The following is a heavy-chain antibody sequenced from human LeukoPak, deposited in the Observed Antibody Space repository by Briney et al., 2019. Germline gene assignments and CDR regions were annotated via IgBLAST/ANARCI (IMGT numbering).Heavy chain of an antibody. CDR3: ARDSTLLWWLN. V-gene: IGHV3-74*01. D-gene: IGHD2-21*01. J-gene: IGHJ4*02. Sequence: GGSLRLSCAASGFTFSSYWMHWVRQAPGKGLVWVSRISTDGSSTSYADFVKGRFTISRDNAKNTLFLQMNSLRAEDTAVYYCARDSTLLWWLNWGQGTLVTVSS. CDR2: ISTDGSST. CDR1: GFTFSSYW.